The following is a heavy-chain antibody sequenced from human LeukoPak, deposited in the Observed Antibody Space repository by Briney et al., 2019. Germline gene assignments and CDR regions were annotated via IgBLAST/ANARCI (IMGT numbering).Heavy chain of an antibody. V-gene: IGHV3-33*08. J-gene: IGHJ4*02. D-gene: IGHD6-19*01. CDR3: ARDDTVAGNDY. Sequence: GGSLRLSCAASGVTFSSYGMHWVRQAPGKGLEWVAVIWYDGSNKYYADSVKGRFTISRDNSKNTLYLQMNSLRAEDTAVYYCARDDTVAGNDYWGQGTLVTVSS. CDR1: GVTFSSYG. CDR2: IWYDGSNK.